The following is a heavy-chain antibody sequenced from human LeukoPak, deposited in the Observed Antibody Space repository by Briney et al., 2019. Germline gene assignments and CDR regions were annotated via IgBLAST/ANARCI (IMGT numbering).Heavy chain of an antibody. V-gene: IGHV3-30-3*01. J-gene: IGHJ3*02. Sequence: GGSLRLSCAASGFTFSSYAMHWVRQAPGKGLEWVAVISYDGNNKYYADSVKGRFTISRDNSKNTLYLQMNSLRAEDTAVYYCARDPTYYYGSGSRDAFDIWGQGTMVTVSS. CDR3: ARDPTYYYGSGSRDAFDI. D-gene: IGHD3-10*01. CDR1: GFTFSSYA. CDR2: ISYDGNNK.